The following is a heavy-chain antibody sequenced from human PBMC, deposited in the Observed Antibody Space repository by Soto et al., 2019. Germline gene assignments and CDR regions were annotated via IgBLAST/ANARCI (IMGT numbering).Heavy chain of an antibody. Sequence: QVQLQESGPGRVKPSQTLSVTCTVSGGSISSGGYYWSWIRQQPTKGLEWIAYINHSGLTYFNPSLKSRVSVAIDKSQNQLSLNLASVTAADTAVYYCARRADYGGLFDNWGQGILVTVSS. CDR2: INHSGLT. J-gene: IGHJ4*02. D-gene: IGHD4-17*01. V-gene: IGHV4-31*03. CDR1: GGSISSGGYY. CDR3: ARRADYGGLFDN.